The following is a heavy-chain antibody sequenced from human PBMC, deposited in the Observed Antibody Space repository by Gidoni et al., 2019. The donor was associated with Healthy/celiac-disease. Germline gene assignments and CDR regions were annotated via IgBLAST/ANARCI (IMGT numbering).Heavy chain of an antibody. J-gene: IGHJ6*02. Sequence: QVQLQESGPGLVKPSETLSLTCTVSGGSISSYYWSWIRQPPGKGLEWIGYIYYSGSTNYNPSLKSRVTISVDTSKNQFSLKLSSVTAADTAVYYCARWPLGPLGDYYYGMDVWGQGTTVTVSS. V-gene: IGHV4-59*01. CDR2: IYYSGST. D-gene: IGHD3-10*01. CDR1: GGSISSYY. CDR3: ARWPLGPLGDYYYGMDV.